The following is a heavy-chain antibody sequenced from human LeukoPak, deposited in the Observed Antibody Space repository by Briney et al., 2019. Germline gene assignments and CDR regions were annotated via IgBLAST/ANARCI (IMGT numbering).Heavy chain of an antibody. CDR2: IYYSESA. CDR3: ARRGGSPLGAFDI. V-gene: IGHV4-59*01. CDR1: STSISNYY. Sequence: PSETLSLTCTVSSTSISNYYWSWLRQPPGKGLEWIGYIYYSESANYNPSLKSRVTISVDTSKNQFSLKLNSVTAADTAVYYCARRGGSPLGAFDIWGQGTMVTVSS. D-gene: IGHD1-26*01. J-gene: IGHJ3*02.